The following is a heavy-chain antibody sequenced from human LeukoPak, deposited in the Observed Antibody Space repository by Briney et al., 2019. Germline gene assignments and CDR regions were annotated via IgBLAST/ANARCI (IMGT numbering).Heavy chain of an antibody. Sequence: PGGSLRLSCAASGFTFSSYWLSWVRQAPGKGLEWVASIEQDESQKYYVDSVRGRFTISRDNAKNSVYLQMNSLRVEDTAVYYCARNSGSYPFDYWGQGTLVTVSS. CDR3: ARNSGSYPFDY. CDR1: GFTFSSYW. D-gene: IGHD1-26*01. J-gene: IGHJ4*02. V-gene: IGHV3-7*01. CDR2: IEQDESQK.